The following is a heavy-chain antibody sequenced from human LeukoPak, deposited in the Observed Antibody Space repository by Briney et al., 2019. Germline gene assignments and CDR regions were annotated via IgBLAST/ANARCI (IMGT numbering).Heavy chain of an antibody. D-gene: IGHD3-16*01. J-gene: IGHJ6*02. CDR2: INHNGNVN. CDR1: GFTVSDNY. Sequence: GSLRLSCTVSGFTVSDNYMCWVRQAPGKGLEWVASINHNGNVNYYVDSVKGRFTISRDNAKNSLYLQMSNLRAEDTAVYFCARGGGLDVWGQGATVTVSS. CDR3: ARGGGLDV. V-gene: IGHV3-7*03.